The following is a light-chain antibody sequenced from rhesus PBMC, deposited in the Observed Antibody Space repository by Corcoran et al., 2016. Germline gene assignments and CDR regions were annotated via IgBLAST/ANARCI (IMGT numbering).Light chain of an antibody. J-gene: IGKJ4*01. CDR1: QDINSY. CDR2: DAA. V-gene: IGKV1-38*01. CDR3: QHRKNYPLT. Sequence: DIQLTQSPSSRSASVGDRVTITCRASQDINSYLAWFQQKPGKAPKLLMYDAAQLQSGDPSRFSGSGSGTDFTLPNSSLQPDDFVVYYYQHRKNYPLTFGGGTKVEIK.